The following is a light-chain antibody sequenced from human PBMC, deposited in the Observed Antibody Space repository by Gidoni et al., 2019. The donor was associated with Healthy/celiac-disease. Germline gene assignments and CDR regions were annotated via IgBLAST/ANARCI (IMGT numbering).Light chain of an antibody. CDR2: DAS. Sequence: EIVLTQSPATLSLSPGERATLSCRASQRVSSYLAWYQQKPGQAPRLLIYDASNRATGIPARFSGSGSRTDFTLTISSLEPEDFAVYYCQQRSNWLTFGGXTKVEIK. CDR3: QQRSNWLT. V-gene: IGKV3-11*01. J-gene: IGKJ4*01. CDR1: QRVSSY.